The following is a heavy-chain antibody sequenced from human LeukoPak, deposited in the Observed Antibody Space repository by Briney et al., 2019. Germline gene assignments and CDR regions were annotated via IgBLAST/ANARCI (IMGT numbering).Heavy chain of an antibody. Sequence: GGSLRLSCAASGFTVSSSYMTWVRQAPGKGLEWVSVLYRDGSTYYTDSVKGRFTISRDNSKNTLYLQMNSLRAEDTAIYYCTRIKYSTSWSGDYWGQEPWSPSPQ. CDR1: GFTVSSSY. D-gene: IGHD6-13*01. CDR2: LYRDGST. V-gene: IGHV3-53*05. CDR3: TRIKYSTSWSGDY. J-gene: IGHJ4*01.